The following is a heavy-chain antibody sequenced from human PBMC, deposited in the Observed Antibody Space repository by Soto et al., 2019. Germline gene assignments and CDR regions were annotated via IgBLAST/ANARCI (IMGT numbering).Heavy chain of an antibody. Sequence: VQLVESGGGVVQPGRSLRLSCAASGFTFSSYGMHWVRQAPGKGLEWVAVISYDGSNKYYADSVKGRFTISRDNSKNTLYLPMNILRAEDTAVYYCAKDYSWSPVFTTPRYADYLGQGPLVTVSS. CDR2: ISYDGSNK. CDR1: GFTFSSYG. V-gene: IGHV3-30*18. D-gene: IGHD6-13*01. CDR3: AKDYSWSPVFTTPRYADY. J-gene: IGHJ4*02.